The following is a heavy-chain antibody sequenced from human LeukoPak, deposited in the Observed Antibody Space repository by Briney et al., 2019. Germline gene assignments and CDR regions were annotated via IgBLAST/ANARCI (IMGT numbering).Heavy chain of an antibody. D-gene: IGHD2-2*01. CDR3: AKDHRGCSSTSCYDYFDY. V-gene: IGHV3-23*01. CDR1: GFTFSSYA. J-gene: IGHJ4*02. CDR2: ISGSGGST. Sequence: GGSLRLSCAASGFTFSSYAMSWVRQAPGKGLEWVSAISGSGGSTYYADSVKGRFTISRDNSKNTLYLQMNSLRAEDTAVYYCAKDHRGCSSTSCYDYFDYWGQGTLVTVSS.